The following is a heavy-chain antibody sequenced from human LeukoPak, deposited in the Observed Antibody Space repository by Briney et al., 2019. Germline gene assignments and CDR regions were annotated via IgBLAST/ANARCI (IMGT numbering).Heavy chain of an antibody. CDR3: AKENYYGSGSYSKHLDY. V-gene: IGHV3-21*04. Sequence: PGGSLRLSCAASGFTFSSYTMNWVRLAPGKGLEWVSSISRSNIYKYYADSVKGRFTISRDNAKNSLYLQMNSLRAEDTALYYCAKENYYGSGSYSKHLDYWGQGTLVTVSS. CDR2: ISRSNIYK. CDR1: GFTFSSYT. D-gene: IGHD3-10*01. J-gene: IGHJ4*02.